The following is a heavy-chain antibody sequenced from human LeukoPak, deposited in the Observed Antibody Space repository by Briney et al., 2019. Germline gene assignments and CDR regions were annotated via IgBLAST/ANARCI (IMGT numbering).Heavy chain of an antibody. V-gene: IGHV3-30-3*01. CDR3: AREEYSSGWYGLLVY. CDR2: ISYDGSNK. J-gene: IGHJ4*02. Sequence: GRSLRLSCAASGFTFSSYAMHWVRQAPGKGLEWVAVISYDGSNKYYADSVKGRFTISRDNSKNTLYLQMNSLRAEDTAVYYCAREEYSSGWYGLLVYWGQGTLVTASA. CDR1: GFTFSSYA. D-gene: IGHD6-19*01.